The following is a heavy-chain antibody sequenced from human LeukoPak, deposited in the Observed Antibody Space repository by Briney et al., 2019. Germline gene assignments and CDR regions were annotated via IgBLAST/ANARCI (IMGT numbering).Heavy chain of an antibody. D-gene: IGHD5-18*01. Sequence: GSLRLSCAASEFTFSGYEMNWVRQPPGKGLEWIGEINHSGSTNYNPSLKSRVTISVDTSKNQFSLKLSSVTAADTAVYYCARREYSYGYYYWGQGTLVTVSS. J-gene: IGHJ4*02. CDR1: EFTFSGYE. CDR3: ARREYSYGYYY. V-gene: IGHV4-34*01. CDR2: INHSGST.